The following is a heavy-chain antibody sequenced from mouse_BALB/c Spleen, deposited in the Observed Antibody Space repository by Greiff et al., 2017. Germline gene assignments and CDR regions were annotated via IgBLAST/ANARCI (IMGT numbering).Heavy chain of an antibody. V-gene: IGHV1S127*01. Sequence: QVQLQQSGPELVRPGASVKMSCKASGYTFTSYWMHWVNQRPGQGLEWIGMIDPSNSETRLNQKFKDKATLNVDKSSNTAYMQLSSLTSEDSAVYYCARSLITTVVAHWYFDVWGAGTTVTVSS. CDR2: IDPSNSET. CDR1: GYTFTSYW. J-gene: IGHJ1*01. CDR3: ARSLITTVVAHWYFDV. D-gene: IGHD1-1*01.